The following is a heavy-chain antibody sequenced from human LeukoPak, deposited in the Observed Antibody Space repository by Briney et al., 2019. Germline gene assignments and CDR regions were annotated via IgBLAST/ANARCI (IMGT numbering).Heavy chain of an antibody. J-gene: IGHJ3*02. CDR3: AREGKTDSSGQFYAFDI. CDR2: IYSGGST. Sequence: PGGSLRLSCAASGFTVSSNYMSWVRQAPGKGLEWVSVIYSGGSTYYADSVKGRFTISRDNSKNTLYLQMNSLRAEDTAAYYCAREGKTDSSGQFYAFDIWGQGTMVTVSS. D-gene: IGHD3-22*01. V-gene: IGHV3-53*01. CDR1: GFTVSSNY.